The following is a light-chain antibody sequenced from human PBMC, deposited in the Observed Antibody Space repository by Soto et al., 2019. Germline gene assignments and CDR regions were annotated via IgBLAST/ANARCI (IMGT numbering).Light chain of an antibody. J-gene: IGLJ3*02. CDR3: AAWDDSLSGSWV. V-gene: IGLV1-47*02. Sequence: QSVLTQPPSASGTPGQRVTISCSGSSSNIGSNYVYWYQQLPGTAPKLRIYSNNQRPSGVPDRFSGSKSGTSASLAISGLRSEYEADYYCAAWDDSLSGSWVFGGGTKVTVL. CDR2: SNN. CDR1: SSNIGSNY.